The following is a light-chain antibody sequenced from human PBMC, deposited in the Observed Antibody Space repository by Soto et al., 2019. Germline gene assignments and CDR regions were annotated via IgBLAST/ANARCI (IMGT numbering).Light chain of an antibody. Sequence: ESVLTQSPATLSLSPGERPTLPCRASQRVSSYLAWYQQKPGQAPRLLIYDAPNRATGIPARFSGSGSGTDFTLTISSLEPEDFAVYYCQQRSNWPPYTFGQGTKLEIK. CDR1: QRVSSY. CDR3: QQRSNWPPYT. CDR2: DAP. V-gene: IGKV3-11*01. J-gene: IGKJ2*01.